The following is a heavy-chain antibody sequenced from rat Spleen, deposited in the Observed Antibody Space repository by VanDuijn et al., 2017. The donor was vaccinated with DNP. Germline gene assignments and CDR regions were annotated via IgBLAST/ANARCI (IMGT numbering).Heavy chain of an antibody. V-gene: IGHV5S13*01. D-gene: IGHD3-1*01. CDR3: ARVAAPYWYFDF. CDR2: ITSSGGST. CDR1: GFTFSNYD. J-gene: IGHJ1*01. Sequence: EVQLVESGGGLVQPGRSLKLSCAASGFTFSNYDMTWIRQVPGKGLEWVASITSSGGSTYYPDSVKDRFTISRDNAKNTLYLQMNSLRSEDTATYYCARVAAPYWYFDFWGPGTMVTVSS.